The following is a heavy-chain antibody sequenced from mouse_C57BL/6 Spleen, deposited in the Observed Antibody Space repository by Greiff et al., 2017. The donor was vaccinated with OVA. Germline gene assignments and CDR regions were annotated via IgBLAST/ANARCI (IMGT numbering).Heavy chain of an antibody. CDR2: INPNNGGT. V-gene: IGHV1-26*01. CDR3: ARYYGSSYDYCDY. Sequence: EVQLQQSGPELVKPGASVKISCKASGYTFTDYYMNWVQPSHGKSLEWIGDINPNNGGTSYNQKFKGKATLTVDKSSSTAYMELRSLTSEDSAVYYCARYYGSSYDYCDYWGQGTTLTVSS. J-gene: IGHJ2*01. CDR1: GYTFTDYY. D-gene: IGHD1-1*01.